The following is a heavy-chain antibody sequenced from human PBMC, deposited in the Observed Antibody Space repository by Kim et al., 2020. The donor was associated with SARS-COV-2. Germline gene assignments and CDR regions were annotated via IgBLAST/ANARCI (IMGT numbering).Heavy chain of an antibody. CDR1: GFTLSGSA. D-gene: IGHD3-10*01. V-gene: IGHV3-73*01. CDR3: TGQRLWFGESWDPWYFDL. CDR2: IRSKANSYAT. J-gene: IGHJ2*01. Sequence: GGSLRLSCAASGFTLSGSAMHWVRQASGKGLEWVGRIRSKANSYATAYAASVKGRFTISRDDSKNTAYLQMNSLKTEDTAVYYCTGQRLWFGESWDPWYFDLWGRGTLVTVSS.